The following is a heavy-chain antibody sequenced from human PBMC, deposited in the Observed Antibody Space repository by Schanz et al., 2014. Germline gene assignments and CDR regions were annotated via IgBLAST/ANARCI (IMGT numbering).Heavy chain of an antibody. CDR1: GYTFTSHG. V-gene: IGHV1-18*01. CDR2: ISPYNGNT. CDR3: ARSGSSNWYFFDY. J-gene: IGHJ2*01. Sequence: QVQLVQSEAEVKKPGASVKVSCKASGYTFTSHGISWVRQAPGQGLEWMGWISPYNGNTNYAQKFQGRVTITRDTLASTAYMEVSSLRSEDTAVYYCARSGSSNWYFFDYGGRGTLVTVSS. D-gene: IGHD6-13*01.